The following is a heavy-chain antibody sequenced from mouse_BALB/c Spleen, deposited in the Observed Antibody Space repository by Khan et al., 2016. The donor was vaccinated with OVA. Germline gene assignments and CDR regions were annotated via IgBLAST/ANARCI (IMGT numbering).Heavy chain of an antibody. V-gene: IGHV1-5*01. Sequence: EVQLKQSGTVLARPGASVKMSCKASGYTFTSYWMHWVKQRPGQGLEWIGAIYPGNSDTNYNQKFKGKAKLTAVTSTSTAYLELNSLTNEDSAVYYCTRNGFGNYESGDYWGQGTTLTVSS. CDR2: IYPGNSDT. D-gene: IGHD2-1*01. J-gene: IGHJ2*01. CDR1: GYTFTSYW. CDR3: TRNGFGNYESGDY.